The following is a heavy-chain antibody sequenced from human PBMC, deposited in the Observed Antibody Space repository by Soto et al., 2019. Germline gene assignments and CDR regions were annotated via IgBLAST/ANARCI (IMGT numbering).Heavy chain of an antibody. CDR1: GRSFSGYY. D-gene: IGHD2-2*02. V-gene: IGHV4-34*01. CDR2: INHSGST. J-gene: IGHJ4*02. CDR3: ARGPHGDGGIVVVPAAIGDPLGFDY. Sequence: SETLSLTCAVYGRSFSGYYWSWIRQPPGKGLEWIGEINHSGSTNYNPALKSRVTISVDPSKNQFSLKLSSVTAADTAVYYCARGPHGDGGIVVVPAAIGDPLGFDYWGQGTLVTV.